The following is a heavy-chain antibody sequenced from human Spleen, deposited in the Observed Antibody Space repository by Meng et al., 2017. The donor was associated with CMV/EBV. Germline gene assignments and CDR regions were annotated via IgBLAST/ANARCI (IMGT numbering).Heavy chain of an antibody. D-gene: IGHD3-10*01. V-gene: IGHV3-21*01. CDR3: ARDPPLWFGVSYGMDV. CDR2: ISSSSYI. CDR1: GVTFSSYS. J-gene: IGHJ6*02. Sequence: GGSLRLSCAASGVTFSSYSMNWVRQAPGKGLEWVSSISSSSYIYYADSVEGRFTISRDNAKNTLYLQMNSLRAEDTAVYYCARDPPLWFGVSYGMDVWGQGTTVTVSS.